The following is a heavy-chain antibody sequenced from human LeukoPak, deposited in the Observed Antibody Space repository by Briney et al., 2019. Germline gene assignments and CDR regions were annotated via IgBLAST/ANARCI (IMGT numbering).Heavy chain of an antibody. D-gene: IGHD5-24*01. V-gene: IGHV1-18*01. CDR1: GYTFTSYG. CDR2: ISAYNGNT. Sequence: GASVKVSCKASGYTFTSYGISWVRQAPGQGLEWMGWISAYNGNTNYAQKLQGRVTMTTDTSTSTAYMELRSLRSDDTAVYYCARAGDQRWLQFRYFDLWGRGTLVTVSS. CDR3: ARAGDQRWLQFRYFDL. J-gene: IGHJ2*01.